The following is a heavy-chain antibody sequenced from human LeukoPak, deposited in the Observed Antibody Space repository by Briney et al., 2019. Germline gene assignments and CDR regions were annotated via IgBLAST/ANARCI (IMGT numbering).Heavy chain of an antibody. V-gene: IGHV3-30*03. J-gene: IGHJ4*02. Sequence: GGSLRLSCAASGFTFSSYWMSWVRQAPGKGLEWVAVISYDGSNKYYADSVKGRFTISRDNSKNTLYLQMNSLRAEDTAVYYCARGSVHIAVAGTSGFDYWGQGTLVTVSS. CDR1: GFTFSSYW. CDR3: ARGSVHIAVAGTSGFDY. D-gene: IGHD6-19*01. CDR2: ISYDGSNK.